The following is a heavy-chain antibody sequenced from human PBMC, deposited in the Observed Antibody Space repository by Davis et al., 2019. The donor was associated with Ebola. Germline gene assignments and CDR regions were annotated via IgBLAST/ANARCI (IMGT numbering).Heavy chain of an antibody. CDR3: ARGIGED. D-gene: IGHD2-21*01. CDR2: ISYDGSNK. Sequence: GGSLRLSCAASGFTFSSYPMHWVRQAPGKGLEWVAVISYDGSNKYYADSVKGRFTISRDNSKNTLYLQMSSLRAEDTAVYYCARGIGEDWGQGTLVTVSS. CDR1: GFTFSSYP. V-gene: IGHV3-30*04. J-gene: IGHJ4*02.